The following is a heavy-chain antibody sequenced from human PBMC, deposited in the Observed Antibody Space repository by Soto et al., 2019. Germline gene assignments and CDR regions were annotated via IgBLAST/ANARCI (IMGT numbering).Heavy chain of an antibody. CDR2: IRSKAYGGTT. CDR3: TRSPPLYCGGDCPYYFDY. Sequence: AGGSLRLSCTASGFTFGDYAMSWFRQAPGKGLEWVGFIRSKAYGGTTEYAASVKGRFTISRDDSKSIAYLQMNSLKTEDTAVYYCTRSPPLYCGGDCPYYFDYWGQGTLVTVSS. V-gene: IGHV3-49*03. J-gene: IGHJ4*02. CDR1: GFTFGDYA. D-gene: IGHD2-21*02.